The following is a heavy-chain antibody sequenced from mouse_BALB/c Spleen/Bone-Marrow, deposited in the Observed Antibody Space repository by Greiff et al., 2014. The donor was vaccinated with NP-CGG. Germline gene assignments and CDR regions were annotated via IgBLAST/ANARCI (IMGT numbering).Heavy chain of an antibody. CDR1: GYSFTGYT. J-gene: IGHJ4*01. CDR2: INPYNGGT. Sequence: VQLKQSGPELVKPGASMKISCKASGYSFTGYTMNWVKQSHGKNLEWIGLINPYNGGTSYNQKFKGKATLTVDKSSSTAYMELLSLTSEDSAVYYRATVRVGMITTEAMDYWGQGTSVTVSS. CDR3: ATVRVGMITTEAMDY. V-gene: IGHV1-18*01. D-gene: IGHD2-4*01.